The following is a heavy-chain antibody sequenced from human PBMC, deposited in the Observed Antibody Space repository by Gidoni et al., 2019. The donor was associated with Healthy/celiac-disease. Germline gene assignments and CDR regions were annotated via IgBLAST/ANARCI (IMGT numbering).Heavy chain of an antibody. V-gene: IGHV4-30-2*01. CDR3: ARGHWFGELDY. Sequence: LQLQESGSGLVKPSQTLSLTCAVSVGSIRSGGYSWSWIRQPPGKGLEWIGYIYHSGSTYYNPSLKSRVTISVDRSKNQFSRKLSSVTAADTAVYYCARGHWFGELDYWGQGTLVTVSS. CDR2: IYHSGST. J-gene: IGHJ4*02. D-gene: IGHD3-10*01. CDR1: VGSIRSGGYS.